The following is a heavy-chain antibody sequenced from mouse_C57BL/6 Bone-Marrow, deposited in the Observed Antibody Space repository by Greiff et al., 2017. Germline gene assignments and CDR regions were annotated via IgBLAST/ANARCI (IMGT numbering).Heavy chain of an antibody. Sequence: EVHLVESGGDLVKPGGSLKLSCAASGFTFSSYGMSWVRQTPDKRLEWVATISSGGSYTYYPDSVKGRFTISRDNAKNTLYLQMRSLKSEDTAMYYCARRGYSNYFWYFDVWGTGTTVTVSS. V-gene: IGHV5-6*01. CDR3: ARRGYSNYFWYFDV. J-gene: IGHJ1*03. CDR2: ISSGGSYT. D-gene: IGHD2-5*01. CDR1: GFTFSSYG.